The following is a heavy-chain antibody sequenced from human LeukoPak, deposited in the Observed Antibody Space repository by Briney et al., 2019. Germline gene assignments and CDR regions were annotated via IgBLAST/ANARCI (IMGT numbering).Heavy chain of an antibody. CDR2: IIPIFGTA. CDR1: GGTFSSYA. J-gene: IGHJ4*02. CDR3: ARTRGNYYDSSGYYYLDY. Sequence: ASVKVSCKASGGTFSSYAISWVRQAPGQGLEWMGGIIPIFGTANYAQKFQGRVTITADESTSTAYMELSSLRSEDTAVYYCARTRGNYYDSSGYYYLDYWGQGTLVTVSS. V-gene: IGHV1-69*13. D-gene: IGHD3-22*01.